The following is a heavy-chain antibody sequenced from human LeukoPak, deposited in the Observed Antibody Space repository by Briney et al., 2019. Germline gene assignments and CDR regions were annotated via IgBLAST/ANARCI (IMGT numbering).Heavy chain of an antibody. CDR2: IYPDDSDT. CDR1: GYSFTSYW. V-gene: IGHV5-51*01. CDR3: ASGYRYGQLDY. J-gene: IGHJ4*02. Sequence: GESLKISCKGSGYSFTSYWIGWARQMPGKGLEWMGIIYPDDSDTTYSPSFQRQVTISADESISTAYLQWSSLKASDTAMYYCASGYRYGQLDYWGQGTLVTVSS. D-gene: IGHD5-18*01.